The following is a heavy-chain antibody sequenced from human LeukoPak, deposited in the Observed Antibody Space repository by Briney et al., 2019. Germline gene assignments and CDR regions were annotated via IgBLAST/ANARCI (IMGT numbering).Heavy chain of an antibody. CDR1: GDSISGFY. CDR2: IYYSGST. J-gene: IGHJ4*02. D-gene: IGHD6-6*01. V-gene: IGHV4-59*01. Sequence: SETLSLTCTVSGDSISGFYWSWIRQPPGKGLEWIGHIYYSGSTNYNPSLKSRVTISVDTSKNHFSLKLSSMTAADTAVYYCARERSSSSVGYWGQGTLVTVSS. CDR3: ARERSSSSVGY.